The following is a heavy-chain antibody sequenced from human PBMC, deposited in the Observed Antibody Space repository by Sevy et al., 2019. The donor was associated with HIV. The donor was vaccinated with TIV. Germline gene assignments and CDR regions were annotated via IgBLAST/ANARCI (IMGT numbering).Heavy chain of an antibody. V-gene: IGHV4-39*01. CDR1: GGSLSRSPYY. CDR2: LYHDGSS. J-gene: IGHJ4*02. CDR3: TRRGYSGRFDF. Sequence: SETLSLTCSVSGGSLSRSPYYWGWIRQPPGKGVEWIGSLYHDGSSSYIPSLKSRVTMSADTSNNQFSLRLTSVTAADTAVYYCTRRGYSGRFDFWGQGILVTVSS. D-gene: IGHD5-12*01.